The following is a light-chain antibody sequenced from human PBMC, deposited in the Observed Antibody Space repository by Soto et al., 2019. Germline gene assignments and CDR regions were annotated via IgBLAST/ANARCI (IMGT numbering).Light chain of an antibody. V-gene: IGKV1-33*01. CDR3: QQYDSLPYS. CDR1: QDINDY. J-gene: IGKJ2*03. Sequence: EIQMTQSPSSLSASLGDRVTITCQACQDINDYSNWYQQKPGKAPRLLIYGASFLEVGVPSRFSGSGSGTHFTLTISRLQPEDVATYYCQQYDSLPYSFGQGTRLEIK. CDR2: GAS.